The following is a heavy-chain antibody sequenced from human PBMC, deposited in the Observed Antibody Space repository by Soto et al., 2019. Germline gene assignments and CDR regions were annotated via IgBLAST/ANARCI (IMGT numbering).Heavy chain of an antibody. CDR1: GGSISGYY. Sequence: SETLSLTCTVSGGSISGYYWSWIRQLPGKGLEWIGYMYNTGSTVYNPSFKSRVTISVDTSKNQFSLKLNSVTAADTAVYYCARDLWGYCGTDCYPLDVWGQGTTVTVSS. D-gene: IGHD2-21*02. J-gene: IGHJ6*02. CDR2: MYNTGST. V-gene: IGHV4-59*01. CDR3: ARDLWGYCGTDCYPLDV.